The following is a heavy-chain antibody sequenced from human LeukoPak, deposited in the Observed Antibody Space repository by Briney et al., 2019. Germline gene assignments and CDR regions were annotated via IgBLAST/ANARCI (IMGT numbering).Heavy chain of an antibody. Sequence: SETLSLTCAVYGGSFRGYYWGSIRQPPGKGLEWNGVINHSGSTNYNPSLKSRVTRSVDTSKSQFSLKVSSVTAADTAVYYCARGRAVVAATTRPYFDYWGQGTLVTVSS. D-gene: IGHD2-15*01. V-gene: IGHV4-34*01. CDR1: GGSFRGYY. J-gene: IGHJ4*02. CDR3: ARGRAVVAATTRPYFDY. CDR2: INHSGST.